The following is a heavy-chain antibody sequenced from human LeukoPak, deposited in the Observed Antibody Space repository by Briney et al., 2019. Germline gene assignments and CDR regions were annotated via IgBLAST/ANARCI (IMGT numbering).Heavy chain of an antibody. CDR3: ARLGGFDSRYFDY. Sequence: PGGSLRLSCAASGFTVSSNYMSWVRQAPGKGLEWVSVIYSGGSTYYADSVKGRFTISRDNSKNTLYLQMNSLRAEDTAVYYCARLGGFDSRYFDYWGQGTLVTVSS. J-gene: IGHJ4*02. D-gene: IGHD5-12*01. CDR1: GFTVSSNY. V-gene: IGHV3-53*01. CDR2: IYSGGST.